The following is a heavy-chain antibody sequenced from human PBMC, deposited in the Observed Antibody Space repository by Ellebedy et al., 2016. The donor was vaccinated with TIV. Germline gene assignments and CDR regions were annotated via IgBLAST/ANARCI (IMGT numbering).Heavy chain of an antibody. Sequence: GESLKISCKGSGYSFPTYWIGWVRQMPGKGLEWMGIIYPSDSDTRYSPSFQGQVTISVDKSIDTAFLQWSSLKASDTAIYYCMRPPYPPEGFDVWGQGTKVTVSP. V-gene: IGHV5-51*01. CDR3: MRPPYPPEGFDV. CDR2: IYPSDSDT. J-gene: IGHJ3*01. CDR1: GYSFPTYW.